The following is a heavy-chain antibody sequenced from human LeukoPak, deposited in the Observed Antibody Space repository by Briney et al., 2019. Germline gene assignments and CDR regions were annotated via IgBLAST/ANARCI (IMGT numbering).Heavy chain of an antibody. CDR3: ASSGAGHFDY. CDR1: GGSISSYY. CDR2: IYYSGST. Sequence: SETLSLTCTVSGGSISSYYWTWIRQPPGKGLEWIGYIYYSGSTNYNPSLKSRVTISVDTSKNQFSLKLSFVTAADTAVYYCASSGAGHFDYWGQGTLVTVSS. V-gene: IGHV4-59*01. D-gene: IGHD3-10*01. J-gene: IGHJ4*02.